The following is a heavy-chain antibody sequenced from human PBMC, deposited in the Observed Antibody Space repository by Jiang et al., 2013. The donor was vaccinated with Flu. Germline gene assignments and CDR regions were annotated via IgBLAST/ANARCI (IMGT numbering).Heavy chain of an antibody. D-gene: IGHD3-22*01. V-gene: IGHV3-30*02. CDR3: AKDLAPKRLYHYDTSGYPDY. CDR2: IRYDGINT. J-gene: IGHJ4*02. Sequence: QLLESGGGVVQPGGSLRLSCAASGFTFSSYGMHWVRQAPGKGLEWVAFIRYDGINTYYADSVKGRFTISRDNSKNTLYLQMNSLRAEDTAVYYCAKDLAPKRLYHYDTSGYPDYWGQGTLVTVSS. CDR1: GFTFSSYG.